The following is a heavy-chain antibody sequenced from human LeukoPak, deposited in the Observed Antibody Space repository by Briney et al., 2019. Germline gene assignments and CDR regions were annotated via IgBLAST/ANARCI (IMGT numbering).Heavy chain of an antibody. Sequence: GASVKVSCKASGYTFTNYGISWVRQAPGQRLKWMGWISPYIGNTYYSQKLQGRVTMTTDTSTTTAYMELRSLRSGATGVYYCARFTPRLSREKFDYWGQGTLVTVSS. D-gene: IGHD3-3*02. V-gene: IGHV1-18*01. CDR1: GYTFTNYG. J-gene: IGHJ4*02. CDR2: ISPYIGNT. CDR3: ARFTPRLSREKFDY.